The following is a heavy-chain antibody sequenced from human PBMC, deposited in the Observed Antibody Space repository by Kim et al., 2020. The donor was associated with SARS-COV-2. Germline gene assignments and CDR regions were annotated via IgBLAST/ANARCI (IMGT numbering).Heavy chain of an antibody. CDR2: INHSGST. V-gene: IGHV4-34*01. D-gene: IGHD4-4*01. J-gene: IGHJ3*01. CDR3: ARGTMTTDYIRAFDV. CDR1: GGSFSNYY. Sequence: SETLSLTCAVYGGSFSNYYWTWIRQPPGKGLEWIGDINHSGSTNYNPSLNSRATISVDTSKNQFSLNLNSVTAADTAVFYCARGTMTTDYIRAFDVWGQGTVVTVSS.